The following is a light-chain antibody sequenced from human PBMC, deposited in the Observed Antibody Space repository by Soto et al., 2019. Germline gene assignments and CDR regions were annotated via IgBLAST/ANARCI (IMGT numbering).Light chain of an antibody. V-gene: IGKV2-28*01. CDR1: QALLRSNGYNY. CDR2: GGS. J-gene: IGKJ5*01. CDR3: MQAVQTPIT. Sequence: DIVMTQPPLSLTVTPGEPASISCRSSQALLRSNGYNYFNWYLQRPGQSPHLLIYGGSNVAPGVPDRFSGSGSGTDFTLKISRVEADDVGVYYCMQAVQTPITFGQGTRVEIK.